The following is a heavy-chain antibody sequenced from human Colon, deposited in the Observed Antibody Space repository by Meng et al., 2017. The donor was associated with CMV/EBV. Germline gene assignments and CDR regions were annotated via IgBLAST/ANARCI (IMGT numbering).Heavy chain of an antibody. Sequence: SETLSLTCTVSGGSLISYYWRWIRQPPGKGLEWIGYIYHTGSINYNPSLRSPVTISVDTSNNQFSLKLRSVTTADTAVYFCSRVGRPYYDTSYYAMDVWGQGTTVTVSS. D-gene: IGHD3-22*01. J-gene: IGHJ6*02. CDR1: GGSLISYY. CDR3: SRVGRPYYDTSYYAMDV. CDR2: IYHTGSI. V-gene: IGHV4-59*01.